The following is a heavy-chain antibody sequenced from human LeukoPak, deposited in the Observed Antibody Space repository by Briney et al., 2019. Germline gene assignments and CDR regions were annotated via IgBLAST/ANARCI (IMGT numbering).Heavy chain of an antibody. CDR1: GYTFTGYY. D-gene: IGHD6-13*01. Sequence: ASVKVSCKASGYTFTGYYMHWVRHAPGQGLEWMGWINPNSGGTNYAQTFQGRVTMTTDPSTSTAYMELSRLRSDDTAVYYCARGGRQLVRLNNWFDPWGEGTLVTVSS. CDR3: ARGGRQLVRLNNWFDP. V-gene: IGHV1-2*02. CDR2: INPNSGGT. J-gene: IGHJ5*02.